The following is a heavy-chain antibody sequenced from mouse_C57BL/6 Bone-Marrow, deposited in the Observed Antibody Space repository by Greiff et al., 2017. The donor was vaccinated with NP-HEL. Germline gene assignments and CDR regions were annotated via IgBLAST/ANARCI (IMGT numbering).Heavy chain of an antibody. CDR1: GYTFTSYW. Sequence: QVQLQQPGAELVKPGASVKLSCKASGYTFTSYWMQWVKQRPGQGLEWIGEIDPSDSYTNYNQKFKGKATLTVDTSSSTAYMQLSSLTSEDSAVYYCARDWVGFGYWGQGTTLTVSS. V-gene: IGHV1-50*01. CDR2: IDPSDSYT. CDR3: ARDWVGFGY. J-gene: IGHJ2*01. D-gene: IGHD4-1*01.